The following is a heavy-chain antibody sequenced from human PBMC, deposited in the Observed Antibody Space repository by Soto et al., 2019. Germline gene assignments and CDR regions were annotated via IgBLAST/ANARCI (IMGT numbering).Heavy chain of an antibody. V-gene: IGHV4-59*12. Sequence: SETLSLTCTVSGGSISSYYWSWIRQPPGKGLEWIGYINYSGSTNYNPSLKSRVTISVDTSKNQFSLKLSSVPAADTAVYYCARGIIVYRGSGYYYYYMDVWGKGTTVTVSS. CDR2: INYSGST. J-gene: IGHJ6*03. CDR1: GGSISSYY. D-gene: IGHD3-10*01. CDR3: ARGIIVYRGSGYYYYYMDV.